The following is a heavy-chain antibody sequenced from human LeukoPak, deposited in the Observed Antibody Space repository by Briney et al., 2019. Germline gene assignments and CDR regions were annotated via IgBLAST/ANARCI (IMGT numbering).Heavy chain of an antibody. CDR3: ARSQSGVFDV. CDR1: GFTFSNYW. Sequence: GGSLKLSCVASGFTFSNYWMQWVRQVPGKGLVWVSRLNGDGTNIIYADSVKGRFTISRDNAENTLYLQMNSLRAEDTALYYCARSQSGVFDVWGQGTMVTVSS. CDR2: LNGDGTNI. J-gene: IGHJ3*01. V-gene: IGHV3-74*01. D-gene: IGHD2-8*01.